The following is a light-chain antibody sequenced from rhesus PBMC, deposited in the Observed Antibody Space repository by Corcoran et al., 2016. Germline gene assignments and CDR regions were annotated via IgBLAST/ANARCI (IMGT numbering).Light chain of an antibody. V-gene: IGKV2-78*01. CDR3: MQTLQTPLT. CDR2: LGS. CDR1: QSLLDSDGYTH. J-gene: IGKJ4*01. Sequence: DIVMTQTPLSLPVTPGEPASISCRSSQSLLDSDGYTHLHWYLQKPGQSPQLLIYLGSNRASGVPDRFSGSGSGTDFTLKVSRVEAEDVGVYCCMQTLQTPLTFGGGTKVELK.